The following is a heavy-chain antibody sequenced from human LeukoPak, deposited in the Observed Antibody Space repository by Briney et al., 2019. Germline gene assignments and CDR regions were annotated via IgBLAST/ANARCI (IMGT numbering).Heavy chain of an antibody. CDR1: GFTFSSYA. CDR3: ARKYISGGRTFDY. Sequence: GRSLRLSCAASGFTFSSYAMHWVRQAPGKGLEWVAVISYDGSNKYYADSVKGRFTISRDNSKNTLYLQMNSLRAEDTALYYCARKYISGGRTFDYWGQGTLVTVSS. CDR2: ISYDGSNK. D-gene: IGHD6-19*01. V-gene: IGHV3-30-3*01. J-gene: IGHJ4*02.